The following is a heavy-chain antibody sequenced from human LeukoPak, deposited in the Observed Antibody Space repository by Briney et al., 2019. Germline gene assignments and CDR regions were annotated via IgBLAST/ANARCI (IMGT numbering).Heavy chain of an antibody. V-gene: IGHV4-39*01. J-gene: IGHJ2*01. CDR2: IYYSGST. D-gene: IGHD2-21*02. CDR1: GGSISSSRFF. CDR3: ARHVSSDLRIVVVTSDWYFDR. Sequence: SETLSLTCIVSGGSISSSRFFWGWIRQPPGKGLEWIGTIYYSGSTYYNPSLKSRVTISAHTSKNQFSLNLSSVTAADTGVYYCARHVSSDLRIVVVTSDWYFDRWGRGTLVTVSS.